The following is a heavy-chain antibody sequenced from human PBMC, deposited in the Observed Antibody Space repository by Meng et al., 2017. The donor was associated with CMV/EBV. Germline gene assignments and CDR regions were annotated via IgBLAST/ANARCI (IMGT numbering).Heavy chain of an antibody. CDR3: ASSAGGHYYYYGMDV. V-gene: IGHV1-2*02. J-gene: IGHJ6*02. D-gene: IGHD3-10*01. CDR1: GYTFTGYY. CDR2: INPKSGGT. Sequence: ASVKVSCKASGYTFTGYYMQWVRQAPGQGLEWMGWINPKSGGTNYAQNFQGRVTMTTDTSTSTAYMELRSLRSDDTAVYYCASSAGGHYYYYGMDVWGQGTTVTVSS.